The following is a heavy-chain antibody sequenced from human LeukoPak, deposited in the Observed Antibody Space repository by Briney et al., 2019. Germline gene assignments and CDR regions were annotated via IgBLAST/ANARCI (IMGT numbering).Heavy chain of an antibody. CDR2: NIPIFVKA. Sequence: ASGKVSCKASVGTLSSYAISWVRQAPRQGLEWMGRNIPIFVKANYAQKFQGRVTITTDESTSTAYMELSSLRSEDTAVYYCARGEQAVYYDSSGYYQYHDAFDIWGQGTMVTVSS. D-gene: IGHD3-22*01. CDR1: VGTLSSYA. V-gene: IGHV1-69*05. J-gene: IGHJ3*02. CDR3: ARGEQAVYYDSSGYYQYHDAFDI.